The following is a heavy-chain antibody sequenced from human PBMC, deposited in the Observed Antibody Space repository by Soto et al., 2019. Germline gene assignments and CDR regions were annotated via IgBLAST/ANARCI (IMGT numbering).Heavy chain of an antibody. CDR3: ARVEYSSSWGDYGMDV. J-gene: IGHJ6*02. D-gene: IGHD6-6*01. CDR2: IIPIFGTA. CDR1: GGTFSSYA. Sequence: QVQLVQSGAEVKKPGSSVKVSCKASGGTFSSYAISWVRQAPGQGLEWMGGIIPIFGTANYAQKFQGRVTISADESTVTAFLELSSLRSEDTAVYYCARVEYSSSWGDYGMDVWGQGTTVTVSS. V-gene: IGHV1-69*01.